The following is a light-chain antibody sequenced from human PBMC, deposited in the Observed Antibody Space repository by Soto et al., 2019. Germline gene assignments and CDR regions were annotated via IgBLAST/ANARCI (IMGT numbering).Light chain of an antibody. CDR2: EVS. V-gene: IGLV2-23*02. Sequence: QSALTQPASVSGSPGQSITISCTGTSSDVGGYNFVSWYQQHPGIAPKLMIYEVSKRPSGVSNRFSGSKSGNTASLTISGLQAEDDAYYYCCSYADTSTYVFGAGTKVTVL. CDR3: CSYADTSTYV. CDR1: SSDVGGYNF. J-gene: IGLJ1*01.